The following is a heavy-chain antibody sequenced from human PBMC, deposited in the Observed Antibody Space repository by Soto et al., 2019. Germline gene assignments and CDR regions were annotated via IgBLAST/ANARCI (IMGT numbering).Heavy chain of an antibody. CDR3: ATWHEREHAFDV. V-gene: IGHV3-53*01. CDR2: LYDVDGS. D-gene: IGHD1-1*01. CDR1: GLTISGKKY. Sequence: DVQLLESGGGLIQPGESLRLSCAAFGLTISGKKYVAWVRQAPGKGLEWVSALYDVDGSFYADSVTGRFTTSSDSSKTTVYLQMNDLRPDDTAVYYCATWHEREHAFDVWGQGTKVTISS. J-gene: IGHJ3*01.